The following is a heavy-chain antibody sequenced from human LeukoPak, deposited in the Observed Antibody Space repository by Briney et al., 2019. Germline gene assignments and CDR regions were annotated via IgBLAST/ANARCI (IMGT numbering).Heavy chain of an antibody. CDR2: IWYDGSNK. V-gene: IGHV3-33*01. D-gene: IGHD5-18*01. CDR1: GFTFSSYG. CDR3: AREGIQLWSGYNAFDI. J-gene: IGHJ3*02. Sequence: GGSLRLSCAASGFTFSSYGMHWVRQAPGKGLEWVAVIWYDGSNKYYADSVKGRFTISRDNSKNTLYLQMNSLRAEDTAVYYCAREGIQLWSGYNAFDIWGQGTMVTDSS.